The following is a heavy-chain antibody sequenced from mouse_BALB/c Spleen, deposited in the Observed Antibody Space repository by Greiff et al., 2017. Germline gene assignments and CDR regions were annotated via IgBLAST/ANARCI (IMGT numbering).Heavy chain of an antibody. CDR1: GYTFTSYW. CDR2: IYPGDGDT. Sequence: VQLQQSGAELARPGASVKLSCKASGYTFTSYWMQWVKQRPGQGLEWIGAIYPGDGDTRYTQKFKGKATLTADKSSSTAYMQLSSLASEDSAVYYCATMPPSMDYWGQGTSVTVSS. V-gene: IGHV1-87*01. CDR3: ATMPPSMDY. J-gene: IGHJ4*01. D-gene: IGHD6-1*01.